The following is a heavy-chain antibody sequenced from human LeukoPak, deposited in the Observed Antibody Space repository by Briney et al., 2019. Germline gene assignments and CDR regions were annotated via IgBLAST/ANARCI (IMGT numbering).Heavy chain of an antibody. CDR2: IYYSGST. J-gene: IGHJ2*01. Sequence: SEALSLTCTVSGGSISSYYWSWIRQPPGKGLEGIGYIYYSGSTNYNPSLKSRVTISVDTSKNQFSLKLSSVTAADTAVYYCARDPYDLWGRGTLVTVSS. V-gene: IGHV4-59*01. CDR3: ARDPYDL. CDR1: GGSISSYY.